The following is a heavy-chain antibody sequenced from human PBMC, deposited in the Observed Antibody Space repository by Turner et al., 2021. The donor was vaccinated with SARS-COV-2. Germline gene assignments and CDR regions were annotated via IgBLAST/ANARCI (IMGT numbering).Heavy chain of an antibody. D-gene: IGHD3-10*02. CDR1: GFTFSSYA. CDR3: AKLFVYGASFDY. CDR2: ISGSGGNT. Sequence: EVQLLESGGGLEQPGGSLRPSCAATGFTFSSYAMSWVRQAPGKGLEWVSGISGSGGNTYYADSVKGRFTISRDNSKNTLYLQMNRLRAEDTAVYYCAKLFVYGASFDYWGQGTLVTVSS. V-gene: IGHV3-23*01. J-gene: IGHJ4*02.